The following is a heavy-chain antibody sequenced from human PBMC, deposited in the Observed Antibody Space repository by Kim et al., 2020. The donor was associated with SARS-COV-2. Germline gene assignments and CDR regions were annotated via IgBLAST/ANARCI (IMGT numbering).Heavy chain of an antibody. Sequence: PSFQGQVTISADKSISTAYLQWSSLKASDTAMYYCARPAYSSGWSGYFDLWGRGTLVTVSS. CDR3: ARPAYSSGWSGYFDL. J-gene: IGHJ2*01. D-gene: IGHD6-19*01. V-gene: IGHV5-51*01.